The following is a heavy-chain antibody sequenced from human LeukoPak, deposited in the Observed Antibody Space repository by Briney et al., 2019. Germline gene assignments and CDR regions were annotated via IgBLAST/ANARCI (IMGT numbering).Heavy chain of an antibody. CDR1: GFIFSTYA. V-gene: IGHV3-23*01. D-gene: IGHD3-22*01. Sequence: GGSLRLSCAASGFIFSTYAMSWVRQAPGKGLEWVSGIIGGGGSTYYADSVKGRFTVSRDNSKNTLYLQMNSLRAEDTAVYYCAKDISGYYRPFDYWGQGTLVTVSS. CDR3: AKDISGYYRPFDY. J-gene: IGHJ4*02. CDR2: IIGGGGST.